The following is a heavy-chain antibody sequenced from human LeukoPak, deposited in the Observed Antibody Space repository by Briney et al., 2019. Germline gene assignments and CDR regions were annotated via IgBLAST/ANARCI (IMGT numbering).Heavy chain of an antibody. CDR1: GASISGSGYY. D-gene: IGHD1-26*01. CDR2: IYYTGST. V-gene: IGHV4-39*01. Sequence: SGTLSLTCAVSGASISGSGYYLGWIRQPPGKGLEWIGNIYYTGSTYYNASLQSRVTISVDTSKNQFSLRLNSVTAADTAMYYCVKSGGYGLIDYWGQGTLVTVSS. J-gene: IGHJ4*02. CDR3: VKSGGYGLIDY.